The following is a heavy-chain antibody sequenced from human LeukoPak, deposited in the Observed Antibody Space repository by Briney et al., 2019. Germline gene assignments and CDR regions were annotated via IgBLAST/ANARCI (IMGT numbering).Heavy chain of an antibody. J-gene: IGHJ4*02. CDR3: ARHADFRDGYVDY. V-gene: IGHV5-51*01. Sequence: GESLKISCKGSGYNFTSYWIGWVRQMPGKGLGWMGIIYPGDSDTRYSPSFQGQVTISADKSISTAYLQWSRLKASDTAMYYCARHADFRDGYVDYWGQGTLVTVSS. CDR2: IYPGDSDT. CDR1: GYNFTSYW. D-gene: IGHD5-24*01.